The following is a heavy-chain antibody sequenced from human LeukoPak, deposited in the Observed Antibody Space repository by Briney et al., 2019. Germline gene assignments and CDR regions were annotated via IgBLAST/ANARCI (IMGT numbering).Heavy chain of an antibody. CDR3: AGSNSGYGPRFDP. D-gene: IGHD5-12*01. CDR2: ISSSSSYI. J-gene: IGHJ5*02. Sequence: GGSLRLSCAASGFTFSSYGMTWVRQAPGKGLEWVSSISSSSSYIYYADSVKGRFTISRDNAKNSLYLQMNSLRAEDTAVYYCAGSNSGYGPRFDPWGQGTLVTVSS. V-gene: IGHV3-21*01. CDR1: GFTFSSYG.